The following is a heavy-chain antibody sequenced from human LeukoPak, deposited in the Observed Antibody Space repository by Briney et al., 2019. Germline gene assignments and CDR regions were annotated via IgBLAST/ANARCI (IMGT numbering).Heavy chain of an antibody. Sequence: SVKVSCKASGFTFTSSAMQWVRQARGQRLEWIGRIVVGSGNANYAQKFQEGVTITRDMSTSTAYMELSSLRSEDTAVYYCAASVVVPAATDYWYFDLWGRGTLVTVSS. CDR3: AASVVVPAATDYWYFDL. D-gene: IGHD2-2*01. V-gene: IGHV1-58*02. J-gene: IGHJ2*01. CDR1: GFTFTSSA. CDR2: IVVGSGNA.